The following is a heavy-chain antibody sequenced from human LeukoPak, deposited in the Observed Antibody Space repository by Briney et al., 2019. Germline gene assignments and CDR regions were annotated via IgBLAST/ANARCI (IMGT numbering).Heavy chain of an antibody. CDR2: IYYSGST. D-gene: IGHD3-10*01. CDR3: ARDRGYVPYYYGMDV. V-gene: IGHV4-30-4*01. CDR1: GGSISSGDYY. Sequence: SETLSLTCTVSGGSISSGDYYWSWIRQPPGKGLEWIGYIYYSGSTYYNPSLKSRVTISVDTSKNQFSLKLSPVTAADTAVYYCARDRGYVPYYYGMDVWGQGTTVTVSS. J-gene: IGHJ6*02.